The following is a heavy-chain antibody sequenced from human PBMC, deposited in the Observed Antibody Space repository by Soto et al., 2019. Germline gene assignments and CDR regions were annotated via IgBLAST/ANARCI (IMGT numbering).Heavy chain of an antibody. CDR2: INAGNGNT. D-gene: IGHD6-13*01. V-gene: IGHV1-3*01. J-gene: IGHJ3*02. Sequence: QVQLVQSGAEVKKPGASVKVSCKASGYTFTSYAMHWVRQAPGQRLEWMGWINAGNGNTKYSQKFQGRVTITRDTSASAAYMELSRLSSEDTAVYYCGCSSWYGGAFEIWGQGTMVTVSS. CDR3: GCSSWYGGAFEI. CDR1: GYTFTSYA.